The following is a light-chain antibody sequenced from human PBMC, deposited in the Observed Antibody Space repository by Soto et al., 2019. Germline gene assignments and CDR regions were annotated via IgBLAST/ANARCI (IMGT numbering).Light chain of an antibody. Sequence: DIPMTQSPSTLSASVGDRVTITCRASQSISSWLAWYQQKPGKAPKLLIYDASSLESGVPSRFSGSGSGTEFTLTISSLQPDDFATYYSQQYNSYSPAFGQGTKVEIK. CDR3: QQYNSYSPA. CDR1: QSISSW. CDR2: DAS. V-gene: IGKV1-5*01. J-gene: IGKJ1*01.